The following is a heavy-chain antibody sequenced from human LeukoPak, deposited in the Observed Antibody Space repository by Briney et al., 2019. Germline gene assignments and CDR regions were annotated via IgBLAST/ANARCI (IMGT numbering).Heavy chain of an antibody. CDR1: GGSISSSSYY. D-gene: IGHD3-22*01. CDR2: IYYSGST. Sequence: SETLSLTCTVSGGSISSSSYYWGWLRQPPGKGLEWIGSIYYSGSTYYNPSLKSRVTISVDTSKNQFSLKLSSVTAADTAVYYCARGGRGTMIVVADFDYWGQGTLVTVSS. V-gene: IGHV4-39*07. CDR3: ARGGRGTMIVVADFDY. J-gene: IGHJ4*02.